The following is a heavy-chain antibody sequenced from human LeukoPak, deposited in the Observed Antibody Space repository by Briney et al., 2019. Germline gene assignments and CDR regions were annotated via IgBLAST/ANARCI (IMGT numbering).Heavy chain of an antibody. CDR1: GFTFSSYS. CDR3: AKDPSAGYYDSSGYYFPSRDDAFDI. J-gene: IGHJ3*02. CDR2: ISGSGGIT. V-gene: IGHV3-23*01. D-gene: IGHD3-22*01. Sequence: PGGSLRLSCAASGFTFSSYSMNWVRQAPGKGLEWVSGISGSGGITYYADSVKGRFTISRDYSKKTLYLQMNSLRAEDTAVYYCAKDPSAGYYDSSGYYFPSRDDAFDIWGHGTMVTVSS.